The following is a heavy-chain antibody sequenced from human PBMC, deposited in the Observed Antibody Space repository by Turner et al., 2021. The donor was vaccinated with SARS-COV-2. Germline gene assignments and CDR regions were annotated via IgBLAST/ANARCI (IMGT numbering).Heavy chain of an antibody. V-gene: IGHV4-39*01. Sequence: QLQLQESGPGLVKPSETLSLTCTVAGGSLSSSSYYWGWIRQPPGKGLEWIGSIYYSGSTYYNPSLKSRVTISVDTSKNQFSLKLSSVTAADTAVYYCAGRRNTMIVLVSMGRYFDLWGRGTLVTVSS. D-gene: IGHD3-22*01. CDR1: GGSLSSSSYY. CDR3: AGRRNTMIVLVSMGRYFDL. CDR2: IYYSGST. J-gene: IGHJ2*01.